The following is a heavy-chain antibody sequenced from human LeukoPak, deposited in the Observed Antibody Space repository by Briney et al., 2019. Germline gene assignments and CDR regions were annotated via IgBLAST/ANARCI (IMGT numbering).Heavy chain of an antibody. CDR2: IIPIFGTA. D-gene: IGHD3-10*01. V-gene: IGHV1-69*01. CDR3: ESGSRGSLEF. CDR1: GGTFSIYA. J-gene: IGHJ4*02. Sequence: SVKVSCNASGGTFSIYAISWMRQAPGQGLEWMGGIIPIFGTANYAQKFQGRVTLTADESTSTAYMELSSLRSEDTAVYYCESGSRGSLEFWGQGTLVTVSS.